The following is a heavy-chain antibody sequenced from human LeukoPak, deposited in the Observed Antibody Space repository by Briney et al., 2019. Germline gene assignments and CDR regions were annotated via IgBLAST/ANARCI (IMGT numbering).Heavy chain of an antibody. V-gene: IGHV3-7*04. Sequence: GGSLRLSCAASGFTSSRYWMSWVRQAPGKGLEWVANIKQDGSENYYVDSVKGRFTISRDNAKNSLYLQMNSLRAEDTAVYYCARGKPYFDYWGQGTLVTVSS. J-gene: IGHJ4*02. CDR3: ARGKPYFDY. CDR1: GFTSSRYW. CDR2: IKQDGSEN.